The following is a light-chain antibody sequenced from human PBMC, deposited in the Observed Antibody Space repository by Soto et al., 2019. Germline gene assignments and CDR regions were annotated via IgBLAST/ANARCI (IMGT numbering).Light chain of an antibody. J-gene: IGKJ3*01. CDR3: QQYDNLPPFT. CDR1: QDIRKY. Sequence: DIQMTQSPSSLSASIGDRVTITCQASQDIRKYLNWYQQKPGRAPKLLIYGAANLETGVPSRFSGSGYGTDVMFPISSLQPEDIAAYFCQQYDNLPPFTFGPGTKVAIK. CDR2: GAA. V-gene: IGKV1-33*01.